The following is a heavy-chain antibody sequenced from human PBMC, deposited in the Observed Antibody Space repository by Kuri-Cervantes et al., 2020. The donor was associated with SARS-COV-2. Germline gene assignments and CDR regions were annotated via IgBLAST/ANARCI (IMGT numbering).Heavy chain of an antibody. CDR3: ARRAGSSITIFGVVYQGGWFDP. Sequence: SETLSLTCAVYGGSFSGYYWSWIRQPPGKGLEWIGEINHSGSTNYNPSLKSRVNISVDTSKNQFSLNLSSVTAADPAVYYCARRAGSSITIFGVVYQGGWFDPWGQETLVTVSS. V-gene: IGHV4-34*01. CDR2: INHSGST. D-gene: IGHD3-3*01. CDR1: GGSFSGYY. J-gene: IGHJ5*02.